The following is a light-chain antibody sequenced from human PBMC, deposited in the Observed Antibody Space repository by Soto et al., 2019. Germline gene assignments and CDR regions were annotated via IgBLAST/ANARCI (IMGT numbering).Light chain of an antibody. V-gene: IGLV2-11*01. CDR3: CSYAGSYTNV. J-gene: IGLJ1*01. CDR2: EGS. CDR1: SSDVGGYNF. Sequence: QSALTQPRSVSGSPGQSVTISCTGTSSDVGGYNFVSWYQQHPGKAPKLMIYEGSKRPSGVSNRFSGSKSGNTASLTISGLQAEDEADYYCCSYAGSYTNVFGTGTKVTVL.